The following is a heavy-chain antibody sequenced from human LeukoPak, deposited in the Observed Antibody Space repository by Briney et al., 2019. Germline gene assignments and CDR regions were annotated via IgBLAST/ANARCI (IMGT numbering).Heavy chain of an antibody. CDR1: GYSFTSHW. J-gene: IGHJ4*02. CDR2: IYPGVSDT. CDR3: ARREVSSSPFDY. Sequence: GESLKISCKGSGYSFTSHWIGWVRQMPGKGLEWMGIIYPGVSDTRYSPSFQGQVTISADKSISTAYLQWSSLKASDTAIYYCARREVSSSPFDYWGQGTLVTVSS. V-gene: IGHV5-51*01. D-gene: IGHD6-6*01.